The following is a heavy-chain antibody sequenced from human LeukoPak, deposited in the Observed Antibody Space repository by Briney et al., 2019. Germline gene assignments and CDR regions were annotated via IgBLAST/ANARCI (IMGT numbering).Heavy chain of an antibody. J-gene: IGHJ4*02. Sequence: SVKVSCTASGGTFANYAISWVRKAPGQGLEWMGGIIPILGTGDSAQKFQGRLTITADESTRTTYMELSSLRSEDTAVYYCAKGHDDFRQFDYWGRGTLVTVSS. D-gene: IGHD3-3*01. V-gene: IGHV1-69*01. CDR3: AKGHDDFRQFDY. CDR1: GGTFANYA. CDR2: IIPILGTG.